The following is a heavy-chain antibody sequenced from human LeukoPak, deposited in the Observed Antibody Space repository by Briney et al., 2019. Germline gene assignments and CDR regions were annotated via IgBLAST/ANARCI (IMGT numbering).Heavy chain of an antibody. J-gene: IGHJ3*01. V-gene: IGHV3-7*01. CDR3: ARGDSSNYDHTFDF. Sequence: GGSLRLSCAASGFTFSIYWMNWVRQAPGKGLEWVANMNQDESEKNYVDSVKGRFTISRDNAKNSLGLQMNSLRAEDTAVYYCARGDSSNYDHTFDFWGQGTLVIVSS. CDR1: GFTFSIYW. D-gene: IGHD6-13*01. CDR2: MNQDESEK.